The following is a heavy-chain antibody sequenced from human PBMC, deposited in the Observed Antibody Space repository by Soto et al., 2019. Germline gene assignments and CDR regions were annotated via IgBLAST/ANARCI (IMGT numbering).Heavy chain of an antibody. J-gene: IGHJ3*02. CDR1: GFTFSSYA. CDR3: ARDTALDQWLLDAFDI. D-gene: IGHD6-19*01. V-gene: IGHV3-30-3*01. Sequence: VQLVESGGGVVQPGRSLRLSCAASGFTFSSYAMHWVRQAPGKGLEWVAVISYDGSNKYYADSVKGRFTISRDNSKNTLYLQMNSLRAEDTAVYYCARDTALDQWLLDAFDIWGQGTMVTVSS. CDR2: ISYDGSNK.